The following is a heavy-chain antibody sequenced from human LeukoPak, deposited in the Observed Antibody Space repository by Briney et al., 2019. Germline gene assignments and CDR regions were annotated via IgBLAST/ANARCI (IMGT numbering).Heavy chain of an antibody. Sequence: ASVKVSCKASGYTFTGYYMHWVRQAPGQGLEWMGRINPNSGGTNYAQKFQGRVTMTRDTSISTAYMELSRLRSDDTAVYYCAGVGRAAAGREVYYYYGMDVWGQGTTVTVSS. CDR1: GYTFTGYY. CDR2: INPNSGGT. V-gene: IGHV1-2*06. J-gene: IGHJ6*02. D-gene: IGHD6-13*01. CDR3: AGVGRAAAGREVYYYYGMDV.